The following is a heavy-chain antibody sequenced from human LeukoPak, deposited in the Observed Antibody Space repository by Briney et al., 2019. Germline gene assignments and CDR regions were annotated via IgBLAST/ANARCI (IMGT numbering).Heavy chain of an antibody. D-gene: IGHD3-3*01. CDR2: IYYSGST. CDR1: GGSISSYY. V-gene: IGHV4-59*01. Sequence: PSETLSLTCTVSGGSISSYYWSWIRQPPGKGLEWIGYIYYSGSTNYNPSLKSRVTISVDTSKNQFSLKLSSVTAADTAVYYCARDQGYYDFWSGYYGLDGMDVWGQGTTVTVSS. J-gene: IGHJ6*02. CDR3: ARDQGYYDFWSGYYGLDGMDV.